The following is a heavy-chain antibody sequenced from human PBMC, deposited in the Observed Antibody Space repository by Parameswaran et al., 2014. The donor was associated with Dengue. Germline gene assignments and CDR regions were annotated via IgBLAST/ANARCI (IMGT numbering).Heavy chain of an antibody. CDR3: ARDLEDYYDSSGYYHFDY. V-gene: IGHV7-4-1*02. D-gene: IGHD3-22*01. Sequence: WVRQAPGQGLEWMGWINTNTGNPTYAQGFTGRFVFSLDTSVSTAYLQISSLKAEDTAVYYCARDLEDYYDSSGYYHFDYWGQGTLVTVSS. J-gene: IGHJ4*02. CDR2: INTNTGNP.